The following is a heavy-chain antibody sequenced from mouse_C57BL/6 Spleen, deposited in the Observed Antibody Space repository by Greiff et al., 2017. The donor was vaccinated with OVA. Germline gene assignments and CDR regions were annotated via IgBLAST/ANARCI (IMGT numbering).Heavy chain of an antibody. CDR2: IWSGGST. D-gene: IGHD2-4*01. J-gene: IGHJ3*01. CDR3: ARTGPYDYDEGWFAY. V-gene: IGHV2-2*01. Sequence: VQVVESGPGLVQPSQSLSITCTVSGFSLTSYGVHWVRQSPGKGLEWLGVIWSGGSTDYNAAFISRLSISKDNSKSQVFFKMNSLQADDTAIYYCARTGPYDYDEGWFAYWGQGTLVTVSA. CDR1: GFSLTSYG.